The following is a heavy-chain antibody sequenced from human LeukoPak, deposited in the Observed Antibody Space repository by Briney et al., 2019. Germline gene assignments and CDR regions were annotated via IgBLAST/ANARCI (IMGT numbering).Heavy chain of an antibody. CDR3: AREYSSSSGRAFDI. J-gene: IGHJ3*02. V-gene: IGHV3-48*02. D-gene: IGHD6-6*01. CDR1: GFTLSTYT. CDR2: ISSSRSTI. Sequence: QSGGSLRLSCAASGFTLSTYTMNWVRQAPGKGLQWFSYISSSRSTIYYADSVKGRFTNSRDNAKNSLYLQMNSLRDEDTAVYYCAREYSSSSGRAFDIWGQGTMVTVSS.